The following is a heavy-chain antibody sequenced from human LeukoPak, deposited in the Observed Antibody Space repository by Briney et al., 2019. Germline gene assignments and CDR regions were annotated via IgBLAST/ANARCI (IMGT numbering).Heavy chain of an antibody. D-gene: IGHD6-13*01. CDR1: GFTFSSYS. Sequence: GVLRLSCAASGFTFSSYSMNWVRQAPGKGLEWVSSISSSSSYIYYADSVKGRFTISRDNAKNSLYLQMNSLRAEDTAVYYCAKNNGSSWLFDYWGQGTLVTVSS. J-gene: IGHJ4*02. CDR2: ISSSSSYI. V-gene: IGHV3-21*01. CDR3: AKNNGSSWLFDY.